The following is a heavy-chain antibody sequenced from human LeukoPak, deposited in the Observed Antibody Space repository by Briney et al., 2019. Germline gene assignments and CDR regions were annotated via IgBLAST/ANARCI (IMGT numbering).Heavy chain of an antibody. CDR2: INHSGST. CDR3: ARPPPGGDGNNSNFDY. J-gene: IGHJ4*02. Sequence: SETLSLTCAVYGGSFSGYYWSWIRQPPGKGLEWIGEINHSGSTNYNPSLKSRVTISVDTSKNQFSLKLSSVTAADTAVYYCARPPPGGDGNNSNFDYGGRETLATAPS. V-gene: IGHV4-34*01. CDR1: GGSFSGYY. D-gene: IGHD5-24*01.